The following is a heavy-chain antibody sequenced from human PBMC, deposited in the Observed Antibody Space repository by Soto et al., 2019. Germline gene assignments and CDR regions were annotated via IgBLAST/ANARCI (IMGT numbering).Heavy chain of an antibody. CDR2: IIPIFGTA. CDR1: GGTFSSYA. CDR3: ATSTAAAGYFDY. J-gene: IGHJ4*02. V-gene: IGHV1-69*12. Sequence: QVQLVQSGAEVKKPGSSVKVSCKASGGTFSSYAISWVRQAPGQGLEWMGGIIPIFGTANYAQKFQGRVTITADEPPSTAYMELSSLRSEDTAVYYCATSTAAAGYFDYWGQGTLVTVSS. D-gene: IGHD6-13*01.